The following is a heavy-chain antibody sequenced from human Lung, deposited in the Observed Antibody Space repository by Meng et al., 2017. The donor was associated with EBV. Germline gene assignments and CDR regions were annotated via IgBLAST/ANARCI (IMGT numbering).Heavy chain of an antibody. CDR2: TYYRSKWFN. Sequence: QVQLQQSGPGLVKPSQTLSLTCAISGDSVSSNSDTWDWIRQSPSRGLEWLGRTYYRSKWFNHYAESVKSRITVNPDTSKNQFSLQLNSVTPEDTAVYYCARRLQIDGFDYWGQGTLVTVSS. V-gene: IGHV6-1*01. J-gene: IGHJ4*02. D-gene: IGHD5-18*01. CDR3: ARRLQIDGFDY. CDR1: GDSVSSNSDT.